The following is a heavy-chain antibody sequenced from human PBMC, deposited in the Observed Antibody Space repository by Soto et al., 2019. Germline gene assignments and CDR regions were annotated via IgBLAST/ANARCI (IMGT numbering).Heavy chain of an antibody. J-gene: IGHJ4*02. Sequence: VQLLQSGAEVKKPGASEKVSCKVSGDTLTELSMHWVRQAPGRGLEWMGGFDPEDGETIFAQKFQGRVTMTEDTSTDSTYMELTSLRSEDTAVYYCAAGGTRWLHSPFDYWVQGTLVTISS. CDR3: AAGGTRWLHSPFDY. CDR1: GDTLTELS. CDR2: FDPEDGET. V-gene: IGHV1-24*01. D-gene: IGHD1-1*01.